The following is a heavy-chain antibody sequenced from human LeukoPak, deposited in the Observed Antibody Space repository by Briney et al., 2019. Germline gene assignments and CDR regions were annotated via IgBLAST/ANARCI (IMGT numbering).Heavy chain of an antibody. CDR2: IYTSGST. Sequence: SETLSLTCTVSGVSISSGSHYWSWIRQPAGKGLEWIGRIYTSGSTNYNPSLKSRVTISVDTSKNQFSLKLSSVTAADTAVYYCAAGRGWLLPFDYWGQGTLVTVSS. CDR1: GVSISSGSHY. D-gene: IGHD1-26*01. CDR3: AAGRGWLLPFDY. V-gene: IGHV4-61*02. J-gene: IGHJ4*02.